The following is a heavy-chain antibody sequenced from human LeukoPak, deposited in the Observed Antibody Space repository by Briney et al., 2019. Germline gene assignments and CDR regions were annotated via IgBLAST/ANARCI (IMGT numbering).Heavy chain of an antibody. V-gene: IGHV3-23*01. Sequence: GGSLRLSCAASGFTFSSYAMSWVRQAPGKGLEWVSAISGSGGSTYYADSVKGRFTISRDNSKNTLYLQMNSLRAEDTAIYYCAKGAYDYIEIAYFDYWGQGALVTVSS. CDR3: AKGAYDYIEIAYFDY. CDR1: GFTFSSYA. D-gene: IGHD5-12*01. CDR2: ISGSGGST. J-gene: IGHJ4*02.